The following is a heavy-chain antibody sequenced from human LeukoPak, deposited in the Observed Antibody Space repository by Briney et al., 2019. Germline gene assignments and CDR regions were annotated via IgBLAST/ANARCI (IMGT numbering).Heavy chain of an antibody. D-gene: IGHD6-13*01. V-gene: IGHV1-2*02. CDR2: VNPNSGGT. J-gene: IGHJ6*02. CDR3: ARDYSSIWYGGFYYYYYGMDV. Sequence: EASVKVSSKASGYTFTGYYMHCVRQTPGQRLEWMGWVNPNSGGTNYTQQFQGRVTMTRDTSISTAYLELSRLRSDDTAVYYCARDYSSIWYGGFYYYYYGMDVWGQGTTVTVSS. CDR1: GYTFTGYY.